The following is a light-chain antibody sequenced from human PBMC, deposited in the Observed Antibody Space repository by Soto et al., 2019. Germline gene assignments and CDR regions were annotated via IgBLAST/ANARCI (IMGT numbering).Light chain of an antibody. V-gene: IGKV1-39*01. CDR2: TAS. Sequence: DIQMNQSPSSLSASVGDRVTITCRAIQSISSYLHWYQQEPWKAPKLLIYTASSLQRGVPSRFSGSGSETDFTLSISSLQPVDFATYYCQKSYRIGTVGGGTSVEI. J-gene: IGKJ4*01. CDR3: QKSYRIGT. CDR1: QSISSY.